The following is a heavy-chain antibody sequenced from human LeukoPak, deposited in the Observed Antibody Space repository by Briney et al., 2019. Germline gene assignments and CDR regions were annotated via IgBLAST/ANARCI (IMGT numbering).Heavy chain of an antibody. CDR1: GYTFTSYY. Sequence: ASVKVSCKASGYTFTSYYMHWVRQAPGQGLEWMGIINPSGGSTSYAQKFQGRVTMTRDMSTSTVYMELSSLRSEDTAVYYCARALLNDAFDIGGQGTMVTVSS. CDR3: ARALLNDAFDI. V-gene: IGHV1-46*01. CDR2: INPSGGST. J-gene: IGHJ3*02.